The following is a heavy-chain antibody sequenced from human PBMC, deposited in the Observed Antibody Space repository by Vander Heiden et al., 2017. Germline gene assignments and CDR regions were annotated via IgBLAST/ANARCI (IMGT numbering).Heavy chain of an antibody. J-gene: IGHJ4*02. Sequence: EVQLLESGGGLVQPGGSLRHSCAASGFTFSSYAMSWVRQAPGKGLEWVSAISGSGGSTYYADSVKGRFTISRDNSKNTLYLQMNSLRAEDTAVYYCAKGNYYDSSGYYDYWGQGTLVTVSS. CDR2: ISGSGGST. CDR1: GFTFSSYA. CDR3: AKGNYYDSSGYYDY. V-gene: IGHV3-23*01. D-gene: IGHD3-22*01.